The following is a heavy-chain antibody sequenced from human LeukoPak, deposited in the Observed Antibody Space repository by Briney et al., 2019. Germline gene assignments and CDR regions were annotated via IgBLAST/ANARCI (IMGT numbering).Heavy chain of an antibody. CDR2: ISAYNGNT. D-gene: IGHD3-22*01. CDR3: ARDRGYYDSSGLLFDY. CDR1: GYTFTSYG. V-gene: IGHV1-18*01. J-gene: IGHJ4*02. Sequence: ASVNVSCKASGYTFTSYGISWVRQAPGQGLEWMGWISAYNGNTNYAQKLQGRVTMTTDTSTSTAYMELRSLRSDDTAVYYCARDRGYYDSSGLLFDYWGQGTLVTVSS.